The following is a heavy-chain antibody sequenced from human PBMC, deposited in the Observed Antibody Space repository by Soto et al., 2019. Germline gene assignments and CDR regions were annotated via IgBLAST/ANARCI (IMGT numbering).Heavy chain of an antibody. J-gene: IGHJ4*02. CDR1: GYTFTSYG. CDR3: ARELRGPAIVSRFDD. D-gene: IGHD5-18*01. Sequence: ASVKVSCKASGYTFTSYGISWVRQAPGQGLEWMGWISAYNGNTNYAQKLQGRVTMTTDKSTSPAYMELRSLRSDDTAVYYCARELRGPAIVSRFDDPGQRKLVTVYS. V-gene: IGHV1-18*04. CDR2: ISAYNGNT.